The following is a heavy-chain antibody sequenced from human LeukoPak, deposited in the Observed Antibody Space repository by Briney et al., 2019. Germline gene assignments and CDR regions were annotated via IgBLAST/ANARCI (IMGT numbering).Heavy chain of an antibody. Sequence: ASVTVSCTASGYTFTVYYIHWVRQAPGQGLEWMGRINPSSGGTNYAQKFQGRVTMTRDTSISTAYMELSSLISDDSALYYCARADSRDYWGQGTLVTVSS. CDR2: INPSSGGT. CDR3: ARADSRDY. V-gene: IGHV1-2*06. J-gene: IGHJ4*02. CDR1: GYTFTVYY.